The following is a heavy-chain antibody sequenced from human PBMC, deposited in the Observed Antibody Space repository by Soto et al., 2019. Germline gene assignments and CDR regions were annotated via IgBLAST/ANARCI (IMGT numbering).Heavy chain of an antibody. CDR2: IIPILGIA. CDR3: AGTSVVVVAAPGLFDP. J-gene: IGHJ5*02. D-gene: IGHD2-15*01. CDR1: GGTFSSYT. Sequence: QVQLVQSGAEVKKPGSSVKVSCKASGGTFSSYTISWVRQAPGQGLEWMGRIIPILGIANYAQKFQGRVTITADKTTSTAYLELSSLRSEDTAVYYCAGTSVVVVAAPGLFDPLGQGTLVTVAS. V-gene: IGHV1-69*02.